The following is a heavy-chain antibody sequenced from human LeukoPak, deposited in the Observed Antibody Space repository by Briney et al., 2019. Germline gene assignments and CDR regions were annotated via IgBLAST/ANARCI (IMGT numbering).Heavy chain of an antibody. V-gene: IGHV4-38-2*01. J-gene: IGHJ1*01. D-gene: IGHD1-26*01. CDR3: ARRSGSYRAGAEYFQH. CDR1: GYSISSGYY. CDR2: IYHGGST. Sequence: SETLSPTCAVSGYSISSGYYWGWIRQSPGKGLEWIGSIYHGGSTYYNPSLKSRVTISVDTSKNHFSLRLSSVTAADTAVYYCARRSGSYRAGAEYFQHWGRGTLVTVSS.